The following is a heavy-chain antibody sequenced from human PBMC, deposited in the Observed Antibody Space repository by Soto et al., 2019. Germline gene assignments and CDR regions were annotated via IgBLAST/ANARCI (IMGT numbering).Heavy chain of an antibody. V-gene: IGHV4-39*01. Sequence: SETLSLTCNVSGASISSRNYYWGWIRQSPGKGLDWFGSIFYSGSTYYNPSLKSRITISILTSQNQFSLRLTSVTAADTAVYYCVRHPWITVPRQHDYYFDTWGRGNLVTVSS. CDR3: VRHPWITVPRQHDYYFDT. D-gene: IGHD2-2*03. CDR1: GASISSRNYY. CDR2: IFYSGST. J-gene: IGHJ4*02.